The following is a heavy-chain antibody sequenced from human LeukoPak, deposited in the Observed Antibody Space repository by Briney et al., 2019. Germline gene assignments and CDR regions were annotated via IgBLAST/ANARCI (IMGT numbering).Heavy chain of an antibody. CDR2: IYYSGST. Sequence: SETLSLTCTVSGDSMSSFYWSWVRQPPGKGLERIGYIYYSGSTNYNPSLKSRVTISLDTSKNQFSLRLSSVNAADTAVYYCARGVIAAAGRTFDYXGQGTLVTVSS. V-gene: IGHV4-59*01. CDR1: GDSMSSFY. CDR3: ARGVIAAAGRTFDY. J-gene: IGHJ4*02. D-gene: IGHD6-13*01.